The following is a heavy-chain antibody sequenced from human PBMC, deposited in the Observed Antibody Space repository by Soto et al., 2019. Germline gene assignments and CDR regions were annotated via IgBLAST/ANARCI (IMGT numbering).Heavy chain of an antibody. D-gene: IGHD3-22*01. Sequence: QVQLVESGGGVVQPVRSLRLSCAASGFTFSSYGMHWVRQAPGKGLEWVAVISSDGSNKYYSDSVKGRFTISRDNSKNTLYLQMNGLRAEDTAVYYCAKVGIVVVIWDAFDIWSQGTMVTVSS. V-gene: IGHV3-30*18. J-gene: IGHJ3*02. CDR1: GFTFSSYG. CDR3: AKVGIVVVIWDAFDI. CDR2: ISSDGSNK.